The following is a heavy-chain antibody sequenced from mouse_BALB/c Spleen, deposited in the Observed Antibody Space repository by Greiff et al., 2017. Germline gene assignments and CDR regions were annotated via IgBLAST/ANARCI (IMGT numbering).Heavy chain of an antibody. CDR2: ISDGGSYT. Sequence: DVKLVESGGGLVKPGGSLKLSCAASGFTFSDYYMYWVRQTPEKRLEWVATISDGGSYTYYPDSVKGRFTISRDNAKNNLYLQMSSLKSEDTAMYYCAREGRLRRAMDYWGQGTSVTVSS. V-gene: IGHV5-4*02. J-gene: IGHJ4*01. D-gene: IGHD1-2*01. CDR3: AREGRLRRAMDY. CDR1: GFTFSDYY.